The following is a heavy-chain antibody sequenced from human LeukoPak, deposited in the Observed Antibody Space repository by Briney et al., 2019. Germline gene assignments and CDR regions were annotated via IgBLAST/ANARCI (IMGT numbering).Heavy chain of an antibody. D-gene: IGHD3-22*01. J-gene: IGHJ3*02. V-gene: IGHV4-59*01. Sequence: PSETLSLTCSVSGGSISSSYWSWTRQAPGKGLEWIGQMYYSGSTNYNPSLKSRVTMSVDTSKNQFSLKLTSVTAADTAVYYCAREGMIATGREPAEIWGQGTMVTVSS. CDR1: GGSISSSY. CDR2: MYYSGST. CDR3: AREGMIATGREPAEI.